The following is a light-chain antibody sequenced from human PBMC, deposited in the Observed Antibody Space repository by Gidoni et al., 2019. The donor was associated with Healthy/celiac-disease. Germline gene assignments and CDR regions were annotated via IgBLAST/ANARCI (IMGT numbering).Light chain of an antibody. CDR1: QSVSSIY. CDR2: GAS. J-gene: IGKJ5*01. CDR3: QQYGSSPSIT. Sequence: EIVLTQSPGTLSLSPGERATLSCRASQSVSSIYLAWYQQKPGQAPRLLIYGASSRATGIPDRFSGSGSGTDFTLTISRLEPEDFAVYYCQQYGSSPSITCGQGTRLEIK. V-gene: IGKV3-20*01.